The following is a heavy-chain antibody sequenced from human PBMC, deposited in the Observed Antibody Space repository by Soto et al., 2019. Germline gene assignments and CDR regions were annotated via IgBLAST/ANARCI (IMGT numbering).Heavy chain of an antibody. CDR1: GGSISSYY. CDR2: IYTSGST. V-gene: IGHV4-4*07. Sequence: QVQLQESGPGLVKPSETLSLTCTVSGGSISSYYWNWIRQPAGKGLEWLGRIYTSGSTNYNPSLTSRVTISVDTSKNQFSLKLSSVTAADTAVYYCAREGTNILDYWGQGTLVTVSS. D-gene: IGHD2-2*01. CDR3: AREGTNILDY. J-gene: IGHJ4*02.